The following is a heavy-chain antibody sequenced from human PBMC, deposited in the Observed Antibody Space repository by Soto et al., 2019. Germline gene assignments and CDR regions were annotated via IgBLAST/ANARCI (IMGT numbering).Heavy chain of an antibody. CDR3: ASRGYCSSTSCPPPGSSYYYGMDV. J-gene: IGHJ6*02. CDR2: ISGSGGST. V-gene: IGHV3-23*01. CDR1: GFTFSSYA. Sequence: EVQLLESGGGLVQPGGSLRLSCAASGFTFSSYAMSWVRQAPGKGLEWVSAISGSGGSTYYADSVKGRFTISRDNSKNTLYLQMNSLRAEDTAVYYCASRGYCSSTSCPPPGSSYYYGMDVWGQGTTVTVSS. D-gene: IGHD2-2*01.